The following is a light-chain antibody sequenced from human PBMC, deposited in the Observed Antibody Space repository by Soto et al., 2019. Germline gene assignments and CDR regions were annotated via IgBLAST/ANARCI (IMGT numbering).Light chain of an antibody. CDR1: QSITDY. J-gene: IGKJ2*01. V-gene: IGKV1-39*01. CDR3: QQSYSSPVT. CDR2: AAY. Sequence: DIQMTQSPSSLSAFIGDRVTITCRASQSITDYLNWYQQKPGKAPKLLIYAAYSLQSGVPSRFSGSGSGTDFSLTISSLQPEDSATYYCQQSYSSPVTFGQGTKVDIK.